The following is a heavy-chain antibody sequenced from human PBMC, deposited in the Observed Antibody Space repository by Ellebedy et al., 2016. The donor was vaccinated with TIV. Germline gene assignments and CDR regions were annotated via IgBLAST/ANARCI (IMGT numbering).Heavy chain of an antibody. D-gene: IGHD1-26*01. CDR2: INPSGGST. CDR1: GYTFTSSY. V-gene: IGHV1-46*01. CDR3: ARDLSASGSPDGDY. Sequence: ASVKASCKASGYTFTSSYMHWVRQAPGQGLEWMGIINPSGGSTSYAQKFPGRVTMTRDMSTSTVYMELSSLRSEDTAVYYCARDLSASGSPDGDYWGQGTLVTVSS. J-gene: IGHJ4*02.